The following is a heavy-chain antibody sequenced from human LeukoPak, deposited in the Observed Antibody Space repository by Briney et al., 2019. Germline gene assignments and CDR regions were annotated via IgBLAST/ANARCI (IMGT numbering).Heavy chain of an antibody. Sequence: GGSLRLSCAASEFTVSSNYMSWVRQAPGKGLERVSVIYSGGSTYYADSVKGRFTISRDNSKNTLYLQMNSLRAEDTAVYYCYAHGSGSYWAIGYWGQGTLVTVSS. J-gene: IGHJ4*02. CDR2: IYSGGST. CDR3: YAHGSGSYWAIGY. CDR1: EFTVSSNY. V-gene: IGHV3-53*01. D-gene: IGHD3-10*01.